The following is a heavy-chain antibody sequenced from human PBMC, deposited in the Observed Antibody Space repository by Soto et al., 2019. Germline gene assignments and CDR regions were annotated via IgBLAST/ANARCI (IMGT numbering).Heavy chain of an antibody. D-gene: IGHD3-10*01. CDR2: INYRWGT. V-gene: IGHV4-59*08. Sequence: QVQLQESGPRLVKPSETLSLTCTVSGGSLRNYYCSWLRQPPGKGLEWVACINYRWGTFSHPSLQSRVTMSVSTSNDQCSLMLNSVTAADTAVYYCARQGFGDLHGLVDVWGQGTTVTVYS. CDR3: ARQGFGDLHGLVDV. CDR1: GGSLRNYY. J-gene: IGHJ6*02.